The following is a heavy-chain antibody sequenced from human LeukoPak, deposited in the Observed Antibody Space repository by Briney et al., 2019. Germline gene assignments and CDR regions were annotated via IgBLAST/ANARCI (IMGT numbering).Heavy chain of an antibody. V-gene: IGHV3-9*01. Sequence: GGSLRLSCAASGFTFDDYAMHWVRQAPGKGLEWVSGISWNSGSIGYADSVKGRFTISRDSAKNSLYLQMNSLRAEDTALYYCAKDTGGYSGYGGFDYWGQGTLVTVSS. D-gene: IGHD5-12*01. CDR1: GFTFDDYA. J-gene: IGHJ4*02. CDR2: ISWNSGSI. CDR3: AKDTGGYSGYGGFDY.